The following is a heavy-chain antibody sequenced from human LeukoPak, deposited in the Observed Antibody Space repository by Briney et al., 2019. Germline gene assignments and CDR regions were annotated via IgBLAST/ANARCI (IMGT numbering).Heavy chain of an antibody. CDR1: GYTFTSYG. V-gene: IGHV1-18*01. CDR3: ARVVGQQLDNWFDP. J-gene: IGHJ5*02. D-gene: IGHD6-13*01. Sequence: ASAKVSCKASGYTFTSYGISWVRQAPGQGLEWMGWISAYNGNTNYAQKLQGRVTMTTDTSTGTAYMELRSLRSDDTAVYYCARVVGQQLDNWFDPWGQGTLVTVSS. CDR2: ISAYNGNT.